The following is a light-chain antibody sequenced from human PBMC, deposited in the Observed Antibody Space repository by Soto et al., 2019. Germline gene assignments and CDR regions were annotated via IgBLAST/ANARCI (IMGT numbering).Light chain of an antibody. CDR2: HNS. J-gene: IGLJ2*01. V-gene: IGLV1-40*01. Sequence: QSALTQPPSVSGAPGQRITISCTGTSSTIGAGYDVHWYQQLPGTAPKLLIYHNSNRPSGVPDRFSASRSGTSASLAITGLQAEDEADYYCQSYDSSLNGHVVFGGGTQLTVL. CDR1: SSTIGAGYD. CDR3: QSYDSSLNGHVV.